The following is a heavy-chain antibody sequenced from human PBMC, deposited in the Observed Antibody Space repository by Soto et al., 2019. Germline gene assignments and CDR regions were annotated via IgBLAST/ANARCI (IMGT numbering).Heavy chain of an antibody. Sequence: QVQLVQSGAEVKNPGASVKVSCTASGYTFSNYGISWVRQAPGQGLEWMGWINPYDGYTNYARKFQGRVTMTTDTSTSTAYMEVKSLTSNDTDVYYCTTTTAGDYWGQGTLVTVSS. V-gene: IGHV1-18*04. D-gene: IGHD6-13*01. J-gene: IGHJ4*02. CDR2: INPYDGYT. CDR3: TTTTAGDY. CDR1: GYTFSNYG.